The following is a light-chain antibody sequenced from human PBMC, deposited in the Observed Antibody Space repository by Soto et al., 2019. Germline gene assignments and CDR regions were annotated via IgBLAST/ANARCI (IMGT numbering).Light chain of an antibody. CDR1: QSVLYSSSNQNY. J-gene: IGKJ1*01. V-gene: IGKV4-1*01. Sequence: DIVMTQSPDSLAVSLGERATINCKSSQSVLYSSSNQNYLAWYQQKPGQPPTLLIYWASTRESGVPDRFSGSGSGTDFTLTISTLQAEDVAVYYCQQYYSTPQTFGQGTQVEI. CDR3: QQYYSTPQT. CDR2: WAS.